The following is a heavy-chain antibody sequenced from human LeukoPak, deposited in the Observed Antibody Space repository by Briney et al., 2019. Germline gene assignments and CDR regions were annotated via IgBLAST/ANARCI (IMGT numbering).Heavy chain of an antibody. CDR3: ARDGGSGLYYFDY. CDR1: GGTFSSYA. Sequence: ASVKVSCKASGGTFSSYAISWVRQAPGQGLEWMGRIIPILGIANYAQKFQGRVTITADKSTSTAYMELSSLRSDDTAVYYCARDGGSGLYYFDYWGQGTLVTASS. J-gene: IGHJ4*02. D-gene: IGHD6-19*01. CDR2: IIPILGIA. V-gene: IGHV1-69*04.